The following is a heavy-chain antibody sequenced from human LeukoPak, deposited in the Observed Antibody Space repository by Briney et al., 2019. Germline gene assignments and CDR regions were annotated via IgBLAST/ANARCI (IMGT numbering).Heavy chain of an antibody. CDR2: INHSGST. D-gene: IGHD4-17*01. V-gene: IGHV4-34*01. CDR3: ARVWRFGDYGGNWFDP. J-gene: IGHJ5*02. Sequence: SETLSHTCAVYGGSFSGYYWSWIRQPPGKGLEWIGEINHSGSTNYNPSLKSRVTISVDTSKNQFSLKLSSVTAADTAVYYCARVWRFGDYGGNWFDPWGQGTLVTVSS. CDR1: GGSFSGYY.